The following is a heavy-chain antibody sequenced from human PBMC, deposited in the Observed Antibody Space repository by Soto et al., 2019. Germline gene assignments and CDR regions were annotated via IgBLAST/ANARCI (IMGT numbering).Heavy chain of an antibody. D-gene: IGHD3-3*01. CDR1: GFTFSSCA. V-gene: IGHV3-30-3*01. CDR3: ARDKRDFRFLEWSYYFDY. CDR2: ISYDGSNK. J-gene: IGHJ4*02. Sequence: QVQLVESGGCVVQPGRSLRLSCAASGFTFSSCAMHWVRQAPGKGLEWVALISYDGSNKYYADSVKGRFTISGDNSKNTLYLQSNILRAEDTAVYYCARDKRDFRFLEWSYYFDYWGQGTLVPVSS.